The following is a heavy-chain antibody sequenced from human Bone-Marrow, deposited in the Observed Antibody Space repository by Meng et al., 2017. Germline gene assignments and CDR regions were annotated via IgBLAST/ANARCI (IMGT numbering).Heavy chain of an antibody. Sequence: VHLVESGGALVQPGGSLRLSCTASGFTFSSYWMHWVRQAPGKGPVWVSRINTDGSSTDYADSVKGRFTISRDNAKNTLYLQMNSLRAEDTAMYYCARFTPLDYWGQGTLVTVSS. CDR3: ARFTPLDY. CDR2: INTDGSST. CDR1: GFTFSSYW. V-gene: IGHV3-74*01. J-gene: IGHJ4*02.